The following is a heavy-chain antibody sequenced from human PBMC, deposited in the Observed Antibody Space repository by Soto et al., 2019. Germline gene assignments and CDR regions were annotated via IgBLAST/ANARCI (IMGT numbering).Heavy chain of an antibody. D-gene: IGHD3-9*01. Sequence: SGTLSLTCAVSGGSISSGGYYWSWIRQPPGKGLEWIGYIYYSGSTNYNPSLKSRVTISVDTSKNQFSLKLSSVTAADTAVYYCARHLQLNYDILYYGMDVWGQGTTVNVSS. CDR3: ARHLQLNYDILYYGMDV. V-gene: IGHV4-61*08. J-gene: IGHJ6*02. CDR2: IYYSGST. CDR1: GGSISSGGYY.